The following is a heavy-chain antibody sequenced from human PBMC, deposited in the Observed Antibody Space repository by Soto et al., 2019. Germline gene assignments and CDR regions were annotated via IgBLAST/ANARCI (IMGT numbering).Heavy chain of an antibody. D-gene: IGHD3-3*01. Sequence: EVQLVESGGGLVQPGGSLRLSCAASGFTFSSYEMNWVRQAPGKGLEWVSYISSSGSTIYYADSVKGRFTISRDNAKNSLYLQMNSLRAEDTAVYYCARDMSFGVVIPEYGMDVWGQGTTVTVSS. CDR2: ISSSGSTI. J-gene: IGHJ6*02. CDR3: ARDMSFGVVIPEYGMDV. V-gene: IGHV3-48*03. CDR1: GFTFSSYE.